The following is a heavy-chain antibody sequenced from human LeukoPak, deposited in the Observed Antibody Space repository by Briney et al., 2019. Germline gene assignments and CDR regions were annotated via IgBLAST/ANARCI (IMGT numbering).Heavy chain of an antibody. Sequence: GGAVRLSCAASGLTFNSYAMHWVRQAPGKGLEGVAVISYDGSNKYYADYVKGRFTSSRDNPKNTLYLQMNSLRAEDTAVYYCAREVTMVRGVIISSYFDYWGQGTLVTVSS. CDR3: AREVTMVRGVIISSYFDY. CDR1: GLTFNSYA. CDR2: ISYDGSNK. D-gene: IGHD3-10*01. J-gene: IGHJ4*02. V-gene: IGHV3-30*04.